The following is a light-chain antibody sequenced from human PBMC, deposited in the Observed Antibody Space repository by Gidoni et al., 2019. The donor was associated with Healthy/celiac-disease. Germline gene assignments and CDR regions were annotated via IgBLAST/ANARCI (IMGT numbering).Light chain of an antibody. CDR1: QSISSW. CDR3: QQYNSYLTWT. Sequence: DIQMTQSPSTLSASVGDRVTITCRASQSISSWLAWYQQKPGKAPKLLIYKASSLESGVPSRLSGSGSGTEFTLTISSLQPDDFATYYCQQYNSYLTWTFGQGTKVEIK. V-gene: IGKV1-5*03. J-gene: IGKJ1*01. CDR2: KAS.